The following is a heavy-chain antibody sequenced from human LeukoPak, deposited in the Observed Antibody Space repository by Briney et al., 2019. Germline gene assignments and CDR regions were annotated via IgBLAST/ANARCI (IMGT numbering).Heavy chain of an antibody. V-gene: IGHV1-2*02. CDR3: ATGASVKYYFDY. CDR2: INPNSGGT. J-gene: IGHJ4*02. CDR1: GYTFTGYY. D-gene: IGHD1-26*01. Sequence: GASVKVSCKASGYTFTGYYMHWVRQAPGQGLEWMGWINPNSGGTNYAQKLQGRVTMTTDTSTSTAYMELRSLRSDDTAVYYCATGASVKYYFDYWGQGTLVTVSS.